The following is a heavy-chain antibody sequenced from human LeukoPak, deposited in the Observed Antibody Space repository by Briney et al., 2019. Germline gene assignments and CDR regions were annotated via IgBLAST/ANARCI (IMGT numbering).Heavy chain of an antibody. V-gene: IGHV3-21*01. CDR1: GFTFSSYS. J-gene: IGHJ4*02. CDR3: ARAQCIMITFGGVIVFDY. Sequence: GGSLRLPCAASGFTFSSYSMNWVRQAPGKGLEWVSSISSSSSYIYYADSVKGRFTISRDNAKNSLYLQMNSLRAEDTAVYYCARAQCIMITFGGVIVFDYWGQGTLVTVSS. CDR2: ISSSSSYI. D-gene: IGHD3-16*02.